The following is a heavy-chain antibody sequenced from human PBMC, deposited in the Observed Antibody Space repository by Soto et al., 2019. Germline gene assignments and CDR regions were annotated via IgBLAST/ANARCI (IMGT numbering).Heavy chain of an antibody. D-gene: IGHD2-15*01. CDR2: MNPNSGNT. V-gene: IGHV1-8*01. CDR1: GYTFTSYD. J-gene: IGHJ3*02. Sequence: ASVKVSCKASGYTFTSYDINWVRQATGQGLEWMGWMNPNSGNTGYAQKFQGRVTMTRNTSISTAYMELSSLRSEDTAVYYCARSRIDDYSNYPYCSGGSCLRGLAAFDIWGQGTMVTVS. CDR3: ARSRIDDYSNYPYCSGGSCLRGLAAFDI.